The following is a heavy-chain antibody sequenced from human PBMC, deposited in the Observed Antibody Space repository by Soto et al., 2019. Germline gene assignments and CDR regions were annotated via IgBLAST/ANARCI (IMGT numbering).Heavy chain of an antibody. CDR2: IGGSGGST. Sequence: EVQLLESGGGLVQHGGSLRLSCAASGFTFSNYAVTWVRQAPGKGLEWVSTIGGSGGSTYYADSVQGRFTISRDNSKNTLYLQMNSLRADDTAVYYCAKDQGSSWYEIDYWGQGTLVTVSS. V-gene: IGHV3-23*01. CDR3: AKDQGSSWYEIDY. J-gene: IGHJ4*02. CDR1: GFTFSNYA. D-gene: IGHD6-13*01.